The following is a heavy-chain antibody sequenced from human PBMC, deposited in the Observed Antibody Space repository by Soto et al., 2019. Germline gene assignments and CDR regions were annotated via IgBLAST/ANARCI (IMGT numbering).Heavy chain of an antibody. CDR2: INAGKGNT. CDR1: GYTFTSYA. J-gene: IGHJ3*02. V-gene: IGHV1-3*01. Sequence: ASVKVSCKASGYTFTSYAMHCVRQAPGQRLEWMGWINAGKGNTNYAQKFQGRVTITADKSTSTAYMELSSLRSEDTAVYYCARDYGDYTDAFDIWGQGTMVTVSS. CDR3: ARDYGDYTDAFDI. D-gene: IGHD4-17*01.